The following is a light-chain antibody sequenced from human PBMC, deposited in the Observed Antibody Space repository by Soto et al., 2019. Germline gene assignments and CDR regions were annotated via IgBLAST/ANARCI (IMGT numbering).Light chain of an antibody. V-gene: IGLV2-11*01. CDR1: SSDVGAYNY. CDR2: DVN. CDR3: CSYAGSYTLV. J-gene: IGLJ2*01. Sequence: QSALTQPRSVSGSPGQSVTISCTGTSSDVGAYNYVSWYQQHPGKAPKLMTYDVNDRPSGVPDRFSGSKSGNTASLTISGLQAEDEADYYCCSYAGSYTLVFGGGTKLTVL.